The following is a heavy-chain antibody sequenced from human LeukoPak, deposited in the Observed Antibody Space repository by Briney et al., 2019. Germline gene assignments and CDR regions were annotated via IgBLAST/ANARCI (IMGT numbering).Heavy chain of an antibody. CDR2: IYYSGST. CDR1: GGSISSGDYY. J-gene: IGHJ3*02. Sequence: SQTLSLTCTVSGGSISSGDYYWSWIRQPPGKGLEWIGYIYYSGSTYYNPSLKSRVTISVDTSKSQFSLKLSSVTAADTAVYSCARSYSSSPENAFDIWGQGTMVTVSS. CDR3: ARSYSSSPENAFDI. D-gene: IGHD6-6*01. V-gene: IGHV4-30-4*01.